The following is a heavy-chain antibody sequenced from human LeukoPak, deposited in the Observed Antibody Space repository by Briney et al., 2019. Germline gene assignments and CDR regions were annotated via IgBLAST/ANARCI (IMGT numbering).Heavy chain of an antibody. J-gene: IGHJ2*01. D-gene: IGHD3-22*01. Sequence: PSGTLSLTCAVSGGSISSGSYYWSWIRQPAGKGLEWIGRIYTSGSTNYNPSLKSRVTISVDTSKNQFSLKLSSVTAADTAVYYCAGVSLGIVASGTGHWYFDLWGRGTLVTVSS. CDR2: IYTSGST. CDR3: AGVSLGIVASGTGHWYFDL. V-gene: IGHV4-61*02. CDR1: GGSISSGSYY.